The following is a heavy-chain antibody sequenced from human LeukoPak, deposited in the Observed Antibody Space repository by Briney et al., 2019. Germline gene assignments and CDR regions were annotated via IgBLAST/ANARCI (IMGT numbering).Heavy chain of an antibody. CDR3: ARVDYDFWSGYGAFDP. CDR1: GFNFSSYA. J-gene: IGHJ5*02. D-gene: IGHD3-3*01. Sequence: PGGSLRLSCAASGFNFSSYAMSWVRQGPGKGLEWVSAISGSGANTHYADSVKGRFTISRGNAKNSLYLQMNSLRAEDTAVYYCARVDYDFWSGYGAFDPWGQGTLVTVSS. V-gene: IGHV3-23*01. CDR2: ISGSGANT.